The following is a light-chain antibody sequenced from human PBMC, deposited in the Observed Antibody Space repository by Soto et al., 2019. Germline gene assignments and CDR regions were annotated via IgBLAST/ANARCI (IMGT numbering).Light chain of an antibody. CDR1: SSDIGVYNY. J-gene: IGLJ1*01. CDR3: SSYTTSNTYV. Sequence: SALTQPASVSGSPGQSITFSCTGTSSDIGVYNYVSWYQQHPGKAPKLMIYEVNNRPSGVSNRFSGSKSGNTASLTISGLQAEDEAHYYCSSYTTSNTYVFGTGTKVTVL. V-gene: IGLV2-14*01. CDR2: EVN.